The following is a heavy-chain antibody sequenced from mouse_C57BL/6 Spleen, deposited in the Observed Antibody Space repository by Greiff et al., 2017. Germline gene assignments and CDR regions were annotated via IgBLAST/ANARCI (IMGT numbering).Heavy chain of an antibody. Sequence: QVQLQQPGAELVKPGASVKLSCKASGYTFTSYWMHWVKQRPGQGLEWIGRIHPNSGSTNYNEKFKSKATLTADKSSTTAYMQHSSLTSENSAVYYCARSSIYYDYDWFAYWGQGTLVTVSA. V-gene: IGHV1-64*01. CDR2: IHPNSGST. D-gene: IGHD2-4*01. J-gene: IGHJ3*01. CDR3: ARSSIYYDYDWFAY. CDR1: GYTFTSYW.